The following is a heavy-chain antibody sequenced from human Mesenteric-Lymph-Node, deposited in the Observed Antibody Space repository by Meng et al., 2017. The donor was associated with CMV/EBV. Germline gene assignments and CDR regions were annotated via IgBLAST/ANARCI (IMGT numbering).Heavy chain of an antibody. CDR3: ARFGGFGVVQEDY. D-gene: IGHD3-3*01. J-gene: IGHJ4*02. V-gene: IGHV3-74*01. CDR2: INSDGSST. CDR1: GLTASISH. Sequence: GESLKISCVVSGLTASISHMNWVRQAPGKGLVWVSRINSDGSSTSYADSVKGRFTISRDNAKNTLYLQMNSLRAEDTAVYYCARFGGFGVVQEDYWGQGTLVTVSS.